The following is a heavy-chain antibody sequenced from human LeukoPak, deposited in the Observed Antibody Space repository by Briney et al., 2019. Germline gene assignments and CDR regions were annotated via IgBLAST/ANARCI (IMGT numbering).Heavy chain of an antibody. CDR2: ISVSCSRT. CDR3: AKDRSGTNNSCEGVFDY. D-gene: IGHD2-8*01. V-gene: IGHV3-23*01. J-gene: IGHJ4*02. Sequence: HPGGSLRLFRAPSGLPFRSYAMSWVRPAPGKGVEWVSDISVSCSRTDCADSVKRRFTISRDNSKKTLYLQMTSLRAGDTTGYYCAKDRSGTNNSCEGVFDYWGEGTLVTVSS. CDR1: GLPFRSYA.